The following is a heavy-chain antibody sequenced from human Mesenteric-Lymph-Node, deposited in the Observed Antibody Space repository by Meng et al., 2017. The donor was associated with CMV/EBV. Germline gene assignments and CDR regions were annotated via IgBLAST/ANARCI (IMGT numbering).Heavy chain of an antibody. V-gene: IGHV4-34*01. CDR3: ARHQRWLKSEGGFNY. J-gene: IGHJ4*02. Sequence: QGLPRQGGAGRLQPSETLALTCAVYGGSFSGCYWSWIRQPPWKGLDWIGEINHSGSTNYNPSLKSRVTISVDTSKNQFSLKLSSVPAAETAVYYCARHQRWLKSEGGFNYWGQGTLVTVSS. CDR2: INHSGST. CDR1: GGSFSGCY. D-gene: IGHD4-23*01.